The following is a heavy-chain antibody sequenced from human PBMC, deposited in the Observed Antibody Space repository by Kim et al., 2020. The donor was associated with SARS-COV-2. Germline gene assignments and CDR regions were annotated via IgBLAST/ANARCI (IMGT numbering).Heavy chain of an antibody. V-gene: IGHV3-74*01. J-gene: IGHJ3*02. D-gene: IGHD4-4*01. Sequence: GGSLRLSCAASGFTFSSYWMHWVRQAPGKGLVWVSRINSDGTTTYADSVKGRFTISRDNAKSTLYLQMNSLSAEDTAVYYCTRDERLTITSPGAFNMWGHGTMLTVSS. CDR2: INSDGTT. CDR3: TRDERLTITSPGAFNM. CDR1: GFTFSSYW.